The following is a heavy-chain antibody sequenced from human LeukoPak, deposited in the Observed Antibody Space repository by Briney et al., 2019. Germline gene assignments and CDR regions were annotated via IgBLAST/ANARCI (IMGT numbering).Heavy chain of an antibody. V-gene: IGHV3-21*01. J-gene: IGHJ3*02. CDR3: ARVRWELDYDAFDI. D-gene: IGHD1-26*01. Sequence: GGSLRLSCAASGFTFSSYSMNWVRQAPGKGLEWVSSISSSSSYIYYADSVKGRFTISRDNDKNSLYLQMNSLSAEDTAVYYCARVRWELDYDAFDIWGQGTMVTVSS. CDR1: GFTFSSYS. CDR2: ISSSSSYI.